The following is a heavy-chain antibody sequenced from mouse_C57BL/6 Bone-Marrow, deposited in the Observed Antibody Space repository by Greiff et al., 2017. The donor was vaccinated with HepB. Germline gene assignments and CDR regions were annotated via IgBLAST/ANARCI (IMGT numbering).Heavy chain of an antibody. V-gene: IGHV1-53*01. D-gene: IGHD2-5*01. CDR1: GYTFTSYW. CDR3: ARSEGYSNYVDYAMDY. CDR2: INPSNGGT. Sequence: VQLQQPGTELVKPGASVKLSCKASGYTFTSYWMHWVKQRPGQGLEWIGNINPSNGGTNYNEKFKSKATLTVDKSSSTAYMQLSSLTSEDSAVYYCARSEGYSNYVDYAMDYWGQGTSVTVSS. J-gene: IGHJ4*01.